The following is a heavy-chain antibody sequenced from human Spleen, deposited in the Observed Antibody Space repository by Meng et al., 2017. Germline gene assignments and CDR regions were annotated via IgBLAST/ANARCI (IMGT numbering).Heavy chain of an antibody. CDR2: INPNSGGT. Sequence: GESLKISCKASGYTFTGYYMHWVRQAPGQGLEWMGRINPNSGGTNYAQKFQGRVTMTRDTSISTAYMELSRLRSDDTAVYYCARDLRLPYGMDVWGQGTTVTVSS. J-gene: IGHJ6*02. V-gene: IGHV1-2*06. CDR3: ARDLRLPYGMDV. D-gene: IGHD6-25*01. CDR1: GYTFTGYY.